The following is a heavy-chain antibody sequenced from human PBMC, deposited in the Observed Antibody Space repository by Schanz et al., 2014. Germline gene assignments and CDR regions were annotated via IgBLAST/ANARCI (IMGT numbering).Heavy chain of an antibody. J-gene: IGHJ4*02. CDR2: LTGSGGGT. CDR3: ARLDSSSWYPRY. V-gene: IGHV3-23*01. Sequence: DVQLLESGGGLVQPGESLRLSCAASGFTFSTYAMSWVRQAPGKGPEWVSSLTGSGGGTYYADSVKGRFTTSRDNGKKSMYLQMNSLRAEDTAVYYCARLDSSSWYPRYWGQGTLVTVSS. CDR1: GFTFSTYA. D-gene: IGHD6-13*01.